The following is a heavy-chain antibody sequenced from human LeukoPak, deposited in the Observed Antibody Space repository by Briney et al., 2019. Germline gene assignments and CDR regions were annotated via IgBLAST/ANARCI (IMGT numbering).Heavy chain of an antibody. D-gene: IGHD1/OR15-1a*01. CDR1: GFTFSSYA. Sequence: GGSLRLSCAASGFTFSSYAMSWVRQAPGRGLEWVSAITGSGSNTYYADSVKGRFTISRDNSKNTLYLQMNSMRADDTAVYYCARRTALEQYFDYWGQGTLVTVSS. CDR2: ITGSGSNT. J-gene: IGHJ4*02. CDR3: ARRTALEQYFDY. V-gene: IGHV3-23*01.